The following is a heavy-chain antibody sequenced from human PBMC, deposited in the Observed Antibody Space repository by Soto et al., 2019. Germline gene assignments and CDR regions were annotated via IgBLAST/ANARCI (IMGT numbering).Heavy chain of an antibody. CDR3: AVVRGVIRYYYYGMDV. V-gene: IGHV1-46*01. D-gene: IGHD3-10*01. CDR2: INPSGGST. Sequence: ASVKVSCKASGYTFTSYYMHWVRQAPGQGLEWMGIINPSGGSTSYAQKFQGRVTMTRDTSTSTVYMELSSLRSEDTAVYYCAVVRGVIRYYYYGMDVWGQGTTVTVSS. J-gene: IGHJ6*02. CDR1: GYTFTSYY.